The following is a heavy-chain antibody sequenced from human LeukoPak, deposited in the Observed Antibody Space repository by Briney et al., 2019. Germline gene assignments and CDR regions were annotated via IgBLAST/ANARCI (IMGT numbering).Heavy chain of an antibody. D-gene: IGHD2-21*02. CDR2: INVGNANT. J-gene: IGHJ4*02. V-gene: IGHV1-3*01. CDR3: ARAYCGGDCYNDY. CDR1: GYTFTTYA. Sequence: ASVKVSCKASGYTFTTYAIHWGRQAPGQGLEWMGWINVGNANTRYSQKFQGRVTITRDTSASTAYIEMSSLRSEDTAVYYCARAYCGGDCYNDYWGQGTLVTVSS.